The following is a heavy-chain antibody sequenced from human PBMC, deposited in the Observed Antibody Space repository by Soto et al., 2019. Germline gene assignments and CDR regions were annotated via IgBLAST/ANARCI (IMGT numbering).Heavy chain of an antibody. Sequence: SVEASSEAPGYTFTGYYMHWVRQDTKQGLEWMGWINPNSGGTNYAQKFQGWVTMTRDTSISTAYMELSRLRSDDTAVYYCARAVDGILDFDYLGQGTLVTVFS. D-gene: IGHD5-12*01. V-gene: IGHV1-2*04. J-gene: IGHJ4*02. CDR2: INPNSGGT. CDR1: GYTFTGYY. CDR3: ARAVDGILDFDY.